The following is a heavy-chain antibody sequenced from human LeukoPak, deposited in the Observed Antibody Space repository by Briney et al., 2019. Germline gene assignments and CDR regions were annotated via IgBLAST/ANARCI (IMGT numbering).Heavy chain of an antibody. J-gene: IGHJ6*02. Sequence: GRSLRLSCAASGFTFDDYAMPWVRQAPGKGLEWVSGISWNSGSIGYADSVKGRFTISRDNAKNSLYLQMNSLRAEDTALYYCAKAADYGDYVGMDVWGQGTTVTVSS. CDR3: AKAADYGDYVGMDV. D-gene: IGHD4-17*01. V-gene: IGHV3-9*01. CDR1: GFTFDDYA. CDR2: ISWNSGSI.